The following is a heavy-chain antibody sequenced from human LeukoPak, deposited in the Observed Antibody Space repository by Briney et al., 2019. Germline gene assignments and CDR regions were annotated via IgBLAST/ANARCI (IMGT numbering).Heavy chain of an antibody. Sequence: PSETLSLTCTVSGGSISSYYWSWIRQPPGKGLEWIGYIHYSGTTNYNPSLKSRVTISVDTSKNQFSLRLSSVTAADTAFYYCAGRLQWLVFAYWGQGTLVTVSS. CDR1: GGSISSYY. CDR3: AGRLQWLVFAY. CDR2: IHYSGTT. D-gene: IGHD6-19*01. V-gene: IGHV4-59*01. J-gene: IGHJ4*02.